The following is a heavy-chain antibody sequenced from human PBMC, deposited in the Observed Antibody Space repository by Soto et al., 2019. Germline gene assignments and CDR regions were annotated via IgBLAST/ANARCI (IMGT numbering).Heavy chain of an antibody. CDR2: INHSGST. D-gene: IGHD3-10*01. CDR3: AGHGSGGMAV. V-gene: IGHV4-34*01. CDR1: GGSFSGYY. Sequence: QVQLQQWGAGLLKPSETLSLTCAVYGGSFSGYYWSWIRQPPGKGLEWIGEINHSGSTNYNPSLKSRGTIPDDPSKNQFPLKRSSVTAADAAVYYGAGHGSGGMAVWGQGTTVTVAS. J-gene: IGHJ6*02.